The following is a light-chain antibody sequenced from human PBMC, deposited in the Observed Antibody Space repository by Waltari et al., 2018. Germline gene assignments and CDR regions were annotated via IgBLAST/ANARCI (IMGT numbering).Light chain of an antibody. CDR2: EVS. V-gene: IGLV2-8*01. CDR3: SSYAGSNPVV. CDR1: SSDVGGYNY. Sequence: QSALTQPPSASGSPGQSVTISCTGTSSDVGGYNYFSRYQQHPGKAPKLMIYEVSKRPSGVPDRFSGSKSGNTASLTVSGLQAEDEADYYCSSYAGSNPVVFGGGTKLTVL. J-gene: IGLJ2*01.